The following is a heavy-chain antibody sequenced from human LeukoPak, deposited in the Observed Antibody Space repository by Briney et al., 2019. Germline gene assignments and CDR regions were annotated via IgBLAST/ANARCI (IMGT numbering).Heavy chain of an antibody. V-gene: IGHV3-21*01. CDR1: GFTFSSYS. J-gene: IGHJ4*02. D-gene: IGHD3-10*01. CDR3: ARDRINYYGSGSYLRDDY. CDR2: ISSSSSYI. Sequence: PGGSLRLSCAASGFTFSSYSMNWVRQAPGKGLGWVSSISSSSSYIYYADSVKGRFTISRDNAKNSLYLQMNSLRAEDTAVYHCARDRINYYGSGSYLRDDYWGQGTLVTVSS.